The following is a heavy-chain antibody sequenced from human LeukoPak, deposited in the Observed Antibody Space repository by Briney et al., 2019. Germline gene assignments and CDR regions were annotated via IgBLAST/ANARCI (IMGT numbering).Heavy chain of an antibody. CDR2: IWYDGSNK. D-gene: IGHD6-19*01. CDR3: ARDGREQWLVPKDAFDI. J-gene: IGHJ3*02. CDR1: GFTFSSYG. Sequence: GRSLRLSCAASGFTFSSYGMHWVRQAPGKGLEWVAVIWYDGSNKYYADFVKGRFTISRDNSKNTLYLQMNSLRAEDTAVYYCARDGREQWLVPKDAFDIWGQGTMVTVSS. V-gene: IGHV3-33*01.